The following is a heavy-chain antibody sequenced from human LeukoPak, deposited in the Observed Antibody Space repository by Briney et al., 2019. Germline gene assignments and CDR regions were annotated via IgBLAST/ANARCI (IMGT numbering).Heavy chain of an antibody. CDR3: ASANARSSGAFDI. J-gene: IGHJ3*02. CDR2: INPNSGGT. CDR1: GYTFTGYY. V-gene: IGHV1-2*02. Sequence: ASVKVSCKASGYTFTGYYMHWVRQAPGQGLEWMGWINPNSGGTNYAQKFQGRVTMTRDTSISTAYMELSRLRSDDTAVYYCASANARSSGAFDIWGQGTMVTVSS. D-gene: IGHD6-6*01.